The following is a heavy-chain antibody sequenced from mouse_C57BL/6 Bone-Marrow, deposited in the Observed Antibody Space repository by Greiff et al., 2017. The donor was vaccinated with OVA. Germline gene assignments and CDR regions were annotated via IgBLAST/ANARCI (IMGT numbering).Heavy chain of an antibody. CDR1: GYTFTDYE. CDR3: TRGYSNYYAMYY. CDR2: IDPETGGT. J-gene: IGHJ4*01. Sequence: QVQLQQSGAELVRPGASVTLSCKASGYTFTDYEMHWVKQTPVHGLEWIGAIDPETGGTAYNQKVKGKAILTADKSSSTAYMELRSLTSEYSAFYYCTRGYSNYYAMYYWGQGTAVTVTS. D-gene: IGHD2-5*01. V-gene: IGHV1-15*01.